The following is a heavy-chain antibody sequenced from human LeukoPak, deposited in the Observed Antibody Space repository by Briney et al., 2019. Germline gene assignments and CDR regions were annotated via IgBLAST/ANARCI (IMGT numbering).Heavy chain of an antibody. CDR2: IHYSGNT. V-gene: IGHV4-39*07. D-gene: IGHD6-19*01. CDR1: GDSIMSSSYY. CDR3: ARADSSGNAFDI. Sequence: SETLSLTCTVSGDSIMSSSYYWGWIRQPPGKGLEWIGNIHYSGNTYNPSLKSRVAISVDKSKNQFSLKLSSVTAADTAVYYCARADSSGNAFDIWGQGTMVTVSS. J-gene: IGHJ3*02.